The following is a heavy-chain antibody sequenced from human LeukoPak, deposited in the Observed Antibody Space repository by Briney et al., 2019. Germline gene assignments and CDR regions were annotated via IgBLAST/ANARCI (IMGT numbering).Heavy chain of an antibody. CDR3: ARPDKAAQYGPFDY. CDR1: GGTFTNYA. J-gene: IGHJ4*02. Sequence: ASVKVSCDASGGTFTNYAISWVRQAPGQGLEWMGGIIPMYGTPSYAQNFQGKVTITTDESTSTSYLELNSLRSEDTAVYYCARPDKAAQYGPFDYWGQGTLVIVSS. CDR2: IIPMYGTP. V-gene: IGHV1-69*05. D-gene: IGHD6-6*01.